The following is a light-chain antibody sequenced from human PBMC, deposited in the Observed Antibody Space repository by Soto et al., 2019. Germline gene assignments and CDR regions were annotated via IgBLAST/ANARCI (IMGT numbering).Light chain of an antibody. CDR2: GAS. Sequence: ESALTQSPGTLALSAGEGATLSCRPSQTVRNNYLAWYQQIPGQAPRLLIYGASSRATGIPDRFSGSGSGTDFTLTISRLEPEDFAVYYCQQYGSSPWTFGQGTKVDIK. J-gene: IGKJ1*01. CDR1: QTVRNNY. V-gene: IGKV3-20*01. CDR3: QQYGSSPWT.